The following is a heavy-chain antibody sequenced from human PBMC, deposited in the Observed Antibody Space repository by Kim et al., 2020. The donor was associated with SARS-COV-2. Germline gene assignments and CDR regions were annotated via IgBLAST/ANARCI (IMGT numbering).Heavy chain of an antibody. V-gene: IGHV3-7*01. J-gene: IGHJ4*02. CDR3: TTSMHY. D-gene: IGHD2-2*01. CDR2: DGNNK. Sequence: DGNNKYYMDSVKGRFTISRHNAKDSLYLQMNTLRAEDTAVYYCTTSMHYWGQGILVTVSP.